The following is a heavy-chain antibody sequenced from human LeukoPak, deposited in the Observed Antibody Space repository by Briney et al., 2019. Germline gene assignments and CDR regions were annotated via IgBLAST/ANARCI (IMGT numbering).Heavy chain of an antibody. CDR2: INYSGST. CDR1: GGSFSGYY. V-gene: IGHV4-34*01. D-gene: IGHD3-22*01. CDR3: ARGGKWLLLRVLDY. J-gene: IGHJ4*02. Sequence: SETLSLTCAVYGGSFSGYYWSWIRQPPGKGLEWIGEINYSGSTNYNPSLKCRVTISVDTSKNQFSLKLSSVTAADTGVYFCARGGKWLLLRVLDYWGQGTLVTVSS.